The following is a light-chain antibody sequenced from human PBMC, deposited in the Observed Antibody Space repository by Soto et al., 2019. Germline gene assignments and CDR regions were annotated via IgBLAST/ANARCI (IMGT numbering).Light chain of an antibody. CDR3: QQRSSWPPIT. V-gene: IGKV3D-20*02. CDR2: GAS. Sequence: EIVLTQSPGTLSLSPGERATLSCRASQSVSNSYLAWYQHKPGQAPRLLIYGASTRATGIPARFSGSGSGTEFTLTISSLQSEDFAVYYCQQRSSWPPITFGQGTRLEIK. CDR1: QSVSNSY. J-gene: IGKJ5*01.